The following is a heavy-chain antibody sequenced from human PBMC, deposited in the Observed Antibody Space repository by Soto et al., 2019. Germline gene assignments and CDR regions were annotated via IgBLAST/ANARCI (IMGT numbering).Heavy chain of an antibody. J-gene: IGHJ4*02. V-gene: IGHV1-18*01. CDR1: GYTFITYG. Sequence: QVPLVQSGAEVNKPGASVKVSCKASGYTFITYGVSWVRQAPGQGIDWLGWISTYNGNTRYAERLQGRVTMTTDTTTNTAYMELRNLRSDDTAVYYCARGPTDYYDNSANYFLDYWGQGTLVTVSS. CDR3: ARGPTDYYDNSANYFLDY. CDR2: ISTYNGNT. D-gene: IGHD3-22*01.